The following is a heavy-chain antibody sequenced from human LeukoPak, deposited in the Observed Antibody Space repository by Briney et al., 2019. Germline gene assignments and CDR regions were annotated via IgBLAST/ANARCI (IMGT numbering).Heavy chain of an antibody. CDR3: ARDIIQQPVQRCKDGMDV. D-gene: IGHD6-13*01. Sequence: GGSLRLSCAASGFTFSSYGMHWVRQAPGKGLEWVAFIRYDGSNKYYADSVKGRFTISRDNSKNALYLQMNSLRAEDTAVYYCARDIIQQPVQRCKDGMDVGGQGTTVTVSS. V-gene: IGHV3-30*02. CDR2: IRYDGSNK. CDR1: GFTFSSYG. J-gene: IGHJ6*02.